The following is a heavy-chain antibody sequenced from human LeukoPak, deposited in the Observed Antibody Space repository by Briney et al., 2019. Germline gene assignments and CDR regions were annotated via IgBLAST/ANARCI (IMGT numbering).Heavy chain of an antibody. CDR2: IYSGGST. J-gene: IGHJ4*02. CDR1: GFTVSSDY. Sequence: GGSLRLSCAASGFTVSSDYMSWVRQAPGKGLEWVSVIYSGGSTYYADSVKGRFTISRDNSKNTLYLQMNSLRAEDTAVYYCAIAVAGTETFDYWGQGTLVTVSS. D-gene: IGHD6-19*01. CDR3: AIAVAGTETFDY. V-gene: IGHV3-53*01.